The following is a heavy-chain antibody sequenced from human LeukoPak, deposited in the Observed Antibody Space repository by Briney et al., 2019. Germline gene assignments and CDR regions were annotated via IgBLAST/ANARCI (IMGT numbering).Heavy chain of an antibody. J-gene: IGHJ4*02. D-gene: IGHD5-12*01. V-gene: IGHV4-61*02. CDR3: AREIIVATTPTSFDY. CDR1: GGSISSGSYY. Sequence: PSQTLSLTCTVSGGSISSGSYYWRWIRQPAGKGLEWIGRIYTSGSTNYNPSLKSRVTISVDTSKNQFSLKLSSVTAADTAVYYCAREIIVATTPTSFDYWGQGTLVTVSS. CDR2: IYTSGST.